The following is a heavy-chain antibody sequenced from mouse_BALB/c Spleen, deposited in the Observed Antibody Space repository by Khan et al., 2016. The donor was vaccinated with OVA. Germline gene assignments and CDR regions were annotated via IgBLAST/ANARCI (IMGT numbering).Heavy chain of an antibody. D-gene: IGHD1-1*01. J-gene: IGHJ3*01. CDR2: INPSIDYT. V-gene: IGHV1-7*01. CDR3: VNHSSGSAWFAY. CDR1: GYTFTNYW. Sequence: QVQLKQSGAELAKPGASVKMSCKASGYTFTNYWMHWVKQRPGKGLEWIGYINPSIDYTEYNQKLKDKASLTADQSSSTDYMQLTSLTSEDSAHFYCVNHSSGSAWFAYWGQGTLVTVSA.